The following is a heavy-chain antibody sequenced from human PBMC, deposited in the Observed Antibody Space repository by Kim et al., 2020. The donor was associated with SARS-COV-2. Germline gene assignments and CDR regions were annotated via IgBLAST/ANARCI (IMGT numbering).Heavy chain of an antibody. Sequence: GGSLRLSCAASGFTFSSDSMNWVRQAPGKGLEWVSYISSSSSTIYYADSVKGRFTISRDNAKNSLYLQMNSLRDEDTAVYYCARMGLVVPAAIRAFDIWGQGTMVTVSS. CDR1: GFTFSSDS. V-gene: IGHV3-48*02. D-gene: IGHD2-2*02. CDR2: ISSSSSTI. CDR3: ARMGLVVPAAIRAFDI. J-gene: IGHJ3*02.